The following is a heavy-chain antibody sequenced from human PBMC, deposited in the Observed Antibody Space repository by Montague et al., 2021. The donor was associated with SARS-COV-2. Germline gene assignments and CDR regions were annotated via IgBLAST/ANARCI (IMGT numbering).Heavy chain of an antibody. D-gene: IGHD5-12*01. Sequence: SETLSLTCTVSGGSVSSSSYYWGWIRQPPGKGLEWIGSIYYSGSTYYNPSLKSRVTISVDTSKNQFSLKLSSVTAADTAVYYCARRGDSGYDYHPLVDYWGQGTLVTVSS. CDR2: IYYSGST. CDR3: ARRGDSGYDYHPLVDY. CDR1: GGSVSSSSYY. J-gene: IGHJ4*02. V-gene: IGHV4-39*01.